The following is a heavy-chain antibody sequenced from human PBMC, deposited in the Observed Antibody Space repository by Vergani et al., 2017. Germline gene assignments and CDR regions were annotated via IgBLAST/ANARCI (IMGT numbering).Heavy chain of an antibody. D-gene: IGHD2-15*01. Sequence: QVQLQESGPGLVKPSETLSLTCTVSNDSVSNTFYYWGWIRQTPGKGLEWIGSIYYSGSTYYNPSLESRVTLSVETSKSQFSLKLSSVTAADTAVYYCTGHWAVVAADSWFDPWGQETLVTVSS. V-gene: IGHV4-39*01. CDR3: TGHWAVVAADSWFDP. CDR1: NDSVSNTFYY. J-gene: IGHJ5*01. CDR2: IYYSGST.